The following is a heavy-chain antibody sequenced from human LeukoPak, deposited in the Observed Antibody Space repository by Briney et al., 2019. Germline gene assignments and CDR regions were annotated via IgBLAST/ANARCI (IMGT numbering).Heavy chain of an antibody. Sequence: SETLSLTCTVSGGSISSYYWSWIRQPAGKGLEWIGRIYTSGSTNYNPSLKGRVTMSVDTSKNQFSLKLSSVTAADTAVYYCARDRWYYDILTGYSNWFDPWGQGTLVAVSS. CDR1: GGSISSYY. V-gene: IGHV4-4*07. CDR2: IYTSGST. D-gene: IGHD3-9*01. CDR3: ARDRWYYDILTGYSNWFDP. J-gene: IGHJ5*02.